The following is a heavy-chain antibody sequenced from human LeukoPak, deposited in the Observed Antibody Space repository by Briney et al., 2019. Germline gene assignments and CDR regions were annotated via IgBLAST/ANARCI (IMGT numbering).Heavy chain of an antibody. Sequence: ASVKVSCTASGGTFSSYAISWVRQAPGQGLEWMGGIIPIFGTANYAQKFQGRVTITADESTSTAYMELSSLRSEDTAVYYCARQTAVAGRYNWFDPWGQGTLVTVSS. CDR1: GGTFSSYA. CDR3: ARQTAVAGRYNWFDP. J-gene: IGHJ5*02. V-gene: IGHV1-69*13. CDR2: IIPIFGTA. D-gene: IGHD6-19*01.